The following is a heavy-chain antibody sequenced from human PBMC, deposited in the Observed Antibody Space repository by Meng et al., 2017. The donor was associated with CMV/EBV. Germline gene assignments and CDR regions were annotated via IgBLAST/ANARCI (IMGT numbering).Heavy chain of an antibody. V-gene: IGHV3-30-3*01. D-gene: IGHD3-3*01. CDR1: GFTFSSYA. CDR3: ARDSRGVSLEGNYDFWSGGYGMDV. CDR2: ISYDGSNK. J-gene: IGHJ6*02. Sequence: GGSLRLSCAASGFTFSSYAMHWVRQAPGKGLEWVAVISYDGSNKYYADSVKGRFTISRDNSKNTLYLQMNSLRAEDTAVYHCARDSRGVSLEGNYDFWSGGYGMDVWGQGTTVTVSS.